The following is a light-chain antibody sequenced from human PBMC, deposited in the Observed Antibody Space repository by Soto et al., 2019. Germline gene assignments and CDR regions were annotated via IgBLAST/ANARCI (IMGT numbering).Light chain of an antibody. CDR1: SSDVGGYDY. J-gene: IGLJ1*01. CDR2: DVS. CDR3: ASWDGSLSGHV. Sequence: QSVLTQPASVSGSPGQSITISCTGTSSDVGGYDYVSWYQQHPGKAPKLMIYDVSSRPSGVSNRFSGSKSGSTASLTISGLRSEDEADYYCASWDGSLSGHVFGTGTKLTVL. V-gene: IGLV2-14*03.